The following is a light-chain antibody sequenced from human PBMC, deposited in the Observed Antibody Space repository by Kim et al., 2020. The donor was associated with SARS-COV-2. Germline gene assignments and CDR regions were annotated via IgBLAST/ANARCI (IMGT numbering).Light chain of an antibody. Sequence: DIQMTQSPSLLSASVGDRITITCRASQDIGNNLAWFQQKPGEAPKSLIFGASSLQSGVPSKFIGSGSGADFTLTISSLQPEDFATYYCQHYSTYPPAFGGGTKVEIK. CDR2: GAS. CDR1: QDIGNN. CDR3: QHYSTYPPA. J-gene: IGKJ4*01. V-gene: IGKV1-16*02.